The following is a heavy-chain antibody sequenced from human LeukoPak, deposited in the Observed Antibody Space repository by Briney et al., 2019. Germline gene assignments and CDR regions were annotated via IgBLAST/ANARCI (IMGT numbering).Heavy chain of an antibody. Sequence: GGSLRLSCAASGFTFSGYWMHWVRQAPGKGLEWVAVISYDGSNKYYADSVKGRFTISRDNSKSTLYLRMNSLRAEDTALYYCAKYKSSGWYGAADYWGQGTLVTVSS. CDR2: ISYDGSNK. V-gene: IGHV3-30*18. CDR3: AKYKSSGWYGAADY. J-gene: IGHJ4*02. CDR1: GFTFSGYW. D-gene: IGHD6-19*01.